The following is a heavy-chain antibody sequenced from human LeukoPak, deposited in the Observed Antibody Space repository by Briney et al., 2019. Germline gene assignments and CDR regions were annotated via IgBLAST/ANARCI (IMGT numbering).Heavy chain of an antibody. CDR1: GGSFNSYA. CDR3: ARDLGADIGYCSSTSCRPPRRYNAFDI. CDR2: IIPIFGTA. J-gene: IGHJ3*02. D-gene: IGHD2-2*01. V-gene: IGHV1-69*05. Sequence: VASVKVSCKASGGSFNSYAFSWVRQAPGQGLEWMGGIIPIFGTANYAQKFQGRVTITTDESTSTAYMELSSLRSEDTAVYYCARDLGADIGYCSSTSCRPPRRYNAFDIWGQGTMVTVSS.